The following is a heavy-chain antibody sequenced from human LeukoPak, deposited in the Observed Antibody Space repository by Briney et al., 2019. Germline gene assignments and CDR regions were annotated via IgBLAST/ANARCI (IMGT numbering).Heavy chain of an antibody. CDR1: GGFFSGDY. Sequence: SETLSLTCVVYGGFFSGDYWSWIRQPPGRGLEWIGEINHSGRTNYNPSLKSRVTISVDTSKNQFSLKLSSVTAADTAVYYCAREGFGELSHFDYWGQGTLVTVSS. CDR3: AREGFGELSHFDY. D-gene: IGHD3-10*01. CDR2: INHSGRT. V-gene: IGHV4-34*01. J-gene: IGHJ4*02.